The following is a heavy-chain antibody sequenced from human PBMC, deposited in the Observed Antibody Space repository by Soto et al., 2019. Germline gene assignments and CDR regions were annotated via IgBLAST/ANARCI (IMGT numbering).Heavy chain of an antibody. CDR2: ISYDGSNK. Sequence: GGSLRLSCAASGFTFSSYGMHWVRQAPGKGLEWVAVISYDGSNKYYADSVKGRFTISRDNSKNTLYLQMNSLRAEDTAVYYCAKSYDSSGFYYFDYWGQGTLVTVSS. D-gene: IGHD3-22*01. CDR3: AKSYDSSGFYYFDY. CDR1: GFTFSSYG. J-gene: IGHJ4*02. V-gene: IGHV3-30*18.